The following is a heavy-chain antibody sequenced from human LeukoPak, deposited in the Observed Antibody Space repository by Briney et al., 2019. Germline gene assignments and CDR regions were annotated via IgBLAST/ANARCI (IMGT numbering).Heavy chain of an antibody. D-gene: IGHD2-2*01. V-gene: IGHV3-21*04. Sequence: PGGSLRLSCAASGFTFSSYSMNWVRQAPGKGLEWVSSISSSSSYIYYADSVKGRFTISRDNAKNSLYLQMNSLRAEDTALYYCARGIRYCSSTSCSSWFDPWGQGTLVTVSS. CDR3: ARGIRYCSSTSCSSWFDP. CDR2: ISSSSSYI. CDR1: GFTFSSYS. J-gene: IGHJ5*02.